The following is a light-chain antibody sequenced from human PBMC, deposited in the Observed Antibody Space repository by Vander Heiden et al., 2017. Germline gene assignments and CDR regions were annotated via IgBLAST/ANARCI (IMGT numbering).Light chain of an antibody. V-gene: IGKV1-27*01. Sequence: DIQMTQSPSSLSASVGDRVTITCRASQGISNYLAWYQQKPGKVPKLLIYAASVLQSGVPSRFSGSGSGTDFTLTISSLQPEDVATYYCQTFNIDALFTFAPGTKVDIE. CDR2: AAS. CDR1: QGISNY. CDR3: QTFNIDALFT. J-gene: IGKJ3*01.